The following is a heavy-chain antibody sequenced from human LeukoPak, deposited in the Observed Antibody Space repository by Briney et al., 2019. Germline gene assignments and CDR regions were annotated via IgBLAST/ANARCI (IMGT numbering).Heavy chain of an antibody. CDR1: GFSFSSYG. CDR2: IHSDVRSK. V-gene: IGHV3-30*12. CDR3: ARDQLSSDVLRYFDWLLSGEDAFDI. D-gene: IGHD3-9*01. Sequence: GESLRLSCVASGFSFSSYGMHWVRQAPGKGLEWVAYIHSDVRSKYYADSVKGRFTISRDNAKNSLYLQMNSLRAEDTAVYYCARDQLSSDVLRYFDWLLSGEDAFDIWGQGTMVTVSS. J-gene: IGHJ3*02.